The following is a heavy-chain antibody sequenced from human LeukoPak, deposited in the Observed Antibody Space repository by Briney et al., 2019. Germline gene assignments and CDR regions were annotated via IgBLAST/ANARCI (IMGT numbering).Heavy chain of an antibody. J-gene: IGHJ4*02. Sequence: GGSLRLSCAASGFTFSSYSMNWVRQAPGRGLEWVSSISSSSSYIYYADSVKGRFTISRDNAKNSLYLQMNSLRAEDTAVYYCARELGYYYDSIGYWGQGTLVTVSS. CDR3: ARELGYYYDSIGY. CDR1: GFTFSSYS. D-gene: IGHD3-22*01. V-gene: IGHV3-21*01. CDR2: ISSSSSYI.